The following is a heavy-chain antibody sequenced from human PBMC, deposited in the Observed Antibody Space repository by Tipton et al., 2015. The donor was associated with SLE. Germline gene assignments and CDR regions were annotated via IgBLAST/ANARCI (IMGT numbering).Heavy chain of an antibody. CDR1: GGSIGNYY. CDR2: IHYSGST. Sequence: TLSLTCTVSGGSIGNYYWNWIRQPPGKGLEWLGHIHYSGSTNYSPPLKSRVTISVDTSKNQFSLKLSSVTAADTAVYYCARFRDEYYYYAMDVWGQGTTVTVS. CDR3: ARFRDEYYYYAMDV. J-gene: IGHJ6*02. V-gene: IGHV4-59*08.